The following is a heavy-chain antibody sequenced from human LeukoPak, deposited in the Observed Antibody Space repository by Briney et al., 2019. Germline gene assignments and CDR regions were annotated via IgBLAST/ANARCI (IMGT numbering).Heavy chain of an antibody. Sequence: VASVKVSCKASGGSFSSYAISWVRPAPGLGLEWMGGIVPVFGTPNYAQKFQGRLTIIADDSSSTAYMELRSLTSDDTAVYYCARGSASNWPVDYWGQGTLVTVS. CDR1: GGSFSSYA. CDR2: IVPVFGTP. V-gene: IGHV1-69*13. CDR3: ARGSASNWPVDY. J-gene: IGHJ4*02. D-gene: IGHD6-13*01.